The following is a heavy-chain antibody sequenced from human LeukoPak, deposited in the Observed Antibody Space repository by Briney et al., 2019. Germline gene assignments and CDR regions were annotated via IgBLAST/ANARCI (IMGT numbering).Heavy chain of an antibody. V-gene: IGHV3-7*01. CDR3: ARAGAHYLQYYMDV. D-gene: IGHD3-10*01. CDR1: GFTFNRYW. CDR2: IKQDGREK. J-gene: IGHJ6*03. Sequence: GGSLRLSCAASGFTFNRYWMSWVRQAPGKGVEWVANIKQDGREKYYVDSVKGRFTISRDDAKNSLYLQMNSLRAEDTAVYYCARAGAHYLQYYMDVWGKGTTVTVSS.